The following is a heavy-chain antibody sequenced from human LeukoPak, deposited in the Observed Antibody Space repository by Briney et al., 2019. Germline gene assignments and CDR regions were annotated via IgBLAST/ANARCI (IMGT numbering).Heavy chain of an antibody. J-gene: IGHJ5*02. Sequence: EGSLRLSCAASGFTFSSYAMHWVRQAPGKGLEYVSAISSNGGSTYYANSVKGRFTISRDNSKNTLYLQMGSLRAEDMAVYYCARDYYDSSGHNWFDPWGQGTLVTVSS. CDR3: ARDYYDSSGHNWFDP. D-gene: IGHD3-22*01. V-gene: IGHV3-64*01. CDR1: GFTFSSYA. CDR2: ISSNGGST.